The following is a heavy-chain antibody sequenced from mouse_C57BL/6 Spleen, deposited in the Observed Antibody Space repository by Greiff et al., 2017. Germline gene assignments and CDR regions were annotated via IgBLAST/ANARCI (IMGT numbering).Heavy chain of an antibody. J-gene: IGHJ2*01. D-gene: IGHD1-1*01. CDR1: GYTFTEYT. CDR2: FYPGSGSL. CDR3: ARHGFSFITTVDGGYFDY. Sequence: VQLQQSGAELVKPGASVKLSCKASGYTFTEYTIHWVKQRSGQGLEWIGWFYPGSGSLKYNEKFKDKATLTADKSYSTVYMERSRLTSADSAVYFCARHGFSFITTVDGGYFDYWGQGTTLTVAS. V-gene: IGHV1-62-2*01.